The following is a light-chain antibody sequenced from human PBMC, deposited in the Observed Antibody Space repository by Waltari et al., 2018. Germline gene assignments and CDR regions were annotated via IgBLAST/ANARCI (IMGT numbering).Light chain of an antibody. CDR2: GTT. J-gene: IGKJ1*01. Sequence: DIQMTHSPSTLSASVGDRVTISCRAGQSISVYLKWYQQKHGEAPKLLIHGTTTLENGVPTWLSGSGSWTDFTLTINALQPEDFATYYCQQSFTTLWTFGQGTEVEIK. CDR1: QSISVY. CDR3: QQSFTTLWT. V-gene: IGKV1-39*01.